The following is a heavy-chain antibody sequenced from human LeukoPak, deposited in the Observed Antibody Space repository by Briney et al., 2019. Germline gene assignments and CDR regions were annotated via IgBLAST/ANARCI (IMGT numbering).Heavy chain of an antibody. CDR1: GGTFSSYA. J-gene: IGHJ4*02. D-gene: IGHD4-17*01. Sequence: GASVKVSCKASGGTFSSYAISWVRQAPGQGLEWMGGIIPIFGTANYAQKFQGRVTITADESTSTAYMELSSLRSEDTAVYYCAAWPGVYGDYAFYFDYWGQGTLVTVSS. V-gene: IGHV1-69*13. CDR3: AAWPGVYGDYAFYFDY. CDR2: IIPIFGTA.